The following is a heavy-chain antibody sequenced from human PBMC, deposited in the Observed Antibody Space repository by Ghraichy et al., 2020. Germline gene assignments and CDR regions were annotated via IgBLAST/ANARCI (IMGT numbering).Heavy chain of an antibody. V-gene: IGHV4-39*07. D-gene: IGHD3-22*01. CDR1: GGSIISTIYY. J-gene: IGHJ6*02. Sequence: ETLSLTCTVSGGSIISTIYYWDWIRRPPGKGLEWIGSTYYSGSTYYNPSLKSRVTTSVDTSKNQFSLNLSSVTAADTAVYYCARSPLSDSSGYYPRYGMDVWGLGTTVTVSS. CDR2: TYYSGST. CDR3: ARSPLSDSSGYYPRYGMDV.